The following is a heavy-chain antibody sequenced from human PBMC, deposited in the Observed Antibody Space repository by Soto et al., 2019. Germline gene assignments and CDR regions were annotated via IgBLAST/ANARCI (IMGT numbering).Heavy chain of an antibody. J-gene: IGHJ6*02. CDR2: IWYDGSNK. CDR1: GFTFSSYG. V-gene: IGHV3-33*01. CDR3: ARDRLSGYSYGEYYYYYYGMDV. D-gene: IGHD5-18*01. Sequence: GGSLRLSCAASGFTFSSYGMHWVRQAPGKGLEWVAVIWYDGSNKYYADSVKGRFTISRDNSKNTLYLQMNSLRAEDTAVYYCARDRLSGYSYGEYYYYYYGMDVWGQGTTVTVSS.